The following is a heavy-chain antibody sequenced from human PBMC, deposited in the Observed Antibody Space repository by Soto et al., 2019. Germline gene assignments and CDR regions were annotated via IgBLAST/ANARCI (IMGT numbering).Heavy chain of an antibody. CDR3: ARGYTYDSGSYFGMDV. CDR1: GVTFSSYI. J-gene: IGHJ6*02. CDR2: IIPILNIA. Sequence: QVQLVQSGAEVKKPGSSVKVSCKVSGVTFSSYIISWVRQAPGQGLEWMGRIIPILNIANYAQKFQGRVTITAEKSTSTAYMELNSLRSEDTAVDYCARGYTYDSGSYFGMDVWGQGTTVTVSS. D-gene: IGHD3-10*01. V-gene: IGHV1-69*02.